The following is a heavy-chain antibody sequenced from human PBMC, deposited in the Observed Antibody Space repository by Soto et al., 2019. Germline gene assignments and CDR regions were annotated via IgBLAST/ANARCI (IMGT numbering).Heavy chain of an antibody. J-gene: IGHJ4*02. Sequence: PVGSLRLSCAASGFTFSSYAMSWVRQAPGKGLEWVSAISGSGGSTYYADSVKGRFTISRDNSKNTLYLQMNSLRAEDTAVYYCAKDHTRWGLYAHPTRASDYWGQGTLVTVSS. CDR3: AKDHTRWGLYAHPTRASDY. V-gene: IGHV3-23*01. CDR1: GFTFSSYA. CDR2: ISGSGGST. D-gene: IGHD2-8*01.